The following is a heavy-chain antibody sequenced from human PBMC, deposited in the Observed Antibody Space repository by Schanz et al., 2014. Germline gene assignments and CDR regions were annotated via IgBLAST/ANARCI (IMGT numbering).Heavy chain of an antibody. CDR1: RFTISRNP. Sequence: VHLVESGGGVVQPGRSLRLSCTGSRFTISRNPIHWVRQAPGKGLERVSGIEFSGGTTYYADSVKGRFTISRDNSKNILTMQMSSLRAEDTAVYYCARVDSGYDSHLYYYYYYMDVWGKGTTVTVSS. CDR3: ARVDSGYDSHLYYYYYYMDV. V-gene: IGHV3-23*04. CDR2: IEFSGGTT. D-gene: IGHD5-12*01. J-gene: IGHJ6*03.